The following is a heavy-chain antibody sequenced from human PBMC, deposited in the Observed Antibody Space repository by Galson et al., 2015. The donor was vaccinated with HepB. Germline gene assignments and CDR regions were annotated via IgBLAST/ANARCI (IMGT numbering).Heavy chain of an antibody. CDR3: ATDYPKRGSYGEYYNGMDV. V-gene: IGHV1-24*01. CDR2: LDPEEGET. CDR1: GYTLTELS. D-gene: IGHD1-26*01. Sequence: SVKVSCKVSGYTLTELSMHWVRQAPGKGLEWMGGLDPEEGETIYAQKFQGRVTMTEDTSTDTAYMELSSLRSEDTAVYYCATDYPKRGSYGEYYNGMDVWGQGTTVTVSS. J-gene: IGHJ6*02.